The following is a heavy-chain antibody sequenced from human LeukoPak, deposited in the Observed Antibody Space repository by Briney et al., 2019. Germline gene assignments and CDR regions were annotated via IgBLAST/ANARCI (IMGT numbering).Heavy chain of an antibody. CDR2: IKQDGSEI. V-gene: IGHV3-7*01. CDR3: ARGTSSSFDFDY. CDR1: GFTFSTYA. D-gene: IGHD2-2*01. J-gene: IGHJ4*02. Sequence: GGSLRLSCAASGFTFSTYAMSWVRQAPGKGLEWVANIKQDGSEIYYVDSVKGRFTISRDNAKNLLYLQMNSLRAEDTAVYYCARGTSSSFDFDYWGQGTLVTVSS.